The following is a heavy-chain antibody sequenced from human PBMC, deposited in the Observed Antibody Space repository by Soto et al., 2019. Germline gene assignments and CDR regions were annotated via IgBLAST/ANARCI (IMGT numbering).Heavy chain of an antibody. J-gene: IGHJ6*02. CDR1: GFTFDDYA. D-gene: IGHD3-9*01. V-gene: IGHV3-9*01. CDR2: ISWNSGNM. CDR3: AKDSGRYDIYAMDV. Sequence: EVQLVESGGCLVQPGRSLRLSCAASGFTFDDYAMHWVRQAPGKGLEWVSGISWNSGNMDYVDSVKGRFTISRDNAKNFLYLQMNGLRAEDTALYFCAKDSGRYDIYAMDVWGQGTTVTVSS.